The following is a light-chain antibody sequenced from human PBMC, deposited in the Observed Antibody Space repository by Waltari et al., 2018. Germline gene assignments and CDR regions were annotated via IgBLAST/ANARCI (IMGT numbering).Light chain of an antibody. CDR2: YKSDSDN. V-gene: IGLV5-39*01. CDR3: AIWYSSTWV. CDR1: SGINLGTYR. J-gene: IGLJ3*02. Sequence: QPVLTQPTSLSASPGASARFTCTLRSGINLGTYRLYWSPQKPGSPPRYPLRYKSDSDNQQGSGVPSRFSGSKDASTNAGLLLSSGLQSEDEADYYCAIWYSSTWVFGGGTKLTVL.